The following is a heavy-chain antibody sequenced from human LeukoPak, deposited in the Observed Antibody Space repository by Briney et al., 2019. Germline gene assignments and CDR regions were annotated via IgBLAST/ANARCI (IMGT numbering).Heavy chain of an antibody. CDR2: IYPGDSDT. CDR3: ARIYCSGGSCYSGYFDY. Sequence: GESLKISCKGSGYSFTSYWIGWVRQMPGKGLEWMGIIYPGDSDTRYSPSFQGQVTISADKSISTAYLQWSSLKASDTAMYYCARIYCSGGSCYSGYFDYWGQGTLVTVS. D-gene: IGHD2-15*01. V-gene: IGHV5-51*01. J-gene: IGHJ4*02. CDR1: GYSFTSYW.